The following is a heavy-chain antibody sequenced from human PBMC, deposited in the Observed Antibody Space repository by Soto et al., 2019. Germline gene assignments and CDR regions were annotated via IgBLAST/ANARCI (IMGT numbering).Heavy chain of an antibody. CDR2: IYYSGST. CDR3: ARASPVVTDV. CDR1: GGSISSGDYY. J-gene: IGHJ6*02. D-gene: IGHD5-18*01. V-gene: IGHV4-30-4*01. Sequence: SSETLSLTCTVSGGSISSGDYYWGWIRQPPGKGLEGTGYIYYSGSTYYNPSLKSRVTISVDTSKTQFSLKLSSVTAADTAVYYCARASPVVTDVWGQGTTVTVS.